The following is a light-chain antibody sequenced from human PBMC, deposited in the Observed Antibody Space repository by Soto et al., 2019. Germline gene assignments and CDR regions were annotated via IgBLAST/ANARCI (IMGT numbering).Light chain of an antibody. Sequence: EIVLTQSPCTLSLSPGERATLSCRASQSVSSSYLAWYQQKPGQAPRLLIYGASSRATGIPDRFSGSGSETYFTLSIRRLESEDGAVYYCQQYGSSSWTFGQGTKVEIK. CDR1: QSVSSSY. CDR2: GAS. CDR3: QQYGSSSWT. V-gene: IGKV3-20*01. J-gene: IGKJ1*01.